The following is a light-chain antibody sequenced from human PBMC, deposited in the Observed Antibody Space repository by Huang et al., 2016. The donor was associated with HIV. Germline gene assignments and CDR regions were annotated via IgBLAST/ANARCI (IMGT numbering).Light chain of an antibody. CDR3: KRLNTFI. Sequence: IQLTQFPSSLSASVGDRVTIPCRASPDINSNLAVYQQKPGKAPKRLIYAASILHSGVPSRFSGYGSRTVFILTINNLQPEDFATYYCKRLNTFIFGPGTKVDLK. V-gene: IGKV1-9*01. CDR2: AAS. J-gene: IGKJ3*01. CDR1: PDINSN.